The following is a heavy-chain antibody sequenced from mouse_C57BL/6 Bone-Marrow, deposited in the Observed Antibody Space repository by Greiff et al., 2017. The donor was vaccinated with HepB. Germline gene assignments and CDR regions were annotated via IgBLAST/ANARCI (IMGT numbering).Heavy chain of an antibody. J-gene: IGHJ4*01. D-gene: IGHD2-3*01. CDR1: GFTFSSYA. CDR3: TRDEMVYAMDY. Sequence: EVQVVESGEGLVKPGGSLKLSCAASGFTFSSYAMSWVRQTPEKRLEWVAYISSGGDYIYYADTVKGRFTISRDNARNTLYLQMSSLKSEDTAMYYCTRDEMVYAMDYWGQGTSVTVSS. CDR2: ISSGGDYI. V-gene: IGHV5-9-1*02.